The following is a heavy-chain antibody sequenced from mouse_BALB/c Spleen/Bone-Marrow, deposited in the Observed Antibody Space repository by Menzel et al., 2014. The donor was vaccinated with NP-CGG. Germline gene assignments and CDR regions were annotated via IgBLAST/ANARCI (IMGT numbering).Heavy chain of an antibody. CDR3: ARVGFSFDY. D-gene: IGHD3-1*01. V-gene: IGHV1-80*01. CDR1: GYAFSTYW. Sequence: QVQLQQSGAELVRPGSSVKISCKASGYAFSTYWMNWVKQRPGQGLEWIGQICPGDGDTNYNGKFKGKATLTADRSSSTASMQLSSLTSEDSAVYFCARVGFSFDYWGQGTTLTVSS. CDR2: ICPGDGDT. J-gene: IGHJ2*01.